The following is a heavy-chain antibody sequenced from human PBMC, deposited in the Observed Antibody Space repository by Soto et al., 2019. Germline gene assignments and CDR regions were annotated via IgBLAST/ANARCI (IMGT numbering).Heavy chain of an antibody. Sequence: VQLVQSGAEVKKPGSSVKVSCKASGGTFSSYTISWVRQAPGQGLEWMGRIIPILGIANYAQKFQGRVTITADKSTSTAYMELSSLRSEETAVYYCARSALRTYYGSGSYHNWFDPWGQGTLVTVSS. D-gene: IGHD3-10*01. J-gene: IGHJ5*02. CDR2: IIPILGIA. V-gene: IGHV1-69*02. CDR3: ARSALRTYYGSGSYHNWFDP. CDR1: GGTFSSYT.